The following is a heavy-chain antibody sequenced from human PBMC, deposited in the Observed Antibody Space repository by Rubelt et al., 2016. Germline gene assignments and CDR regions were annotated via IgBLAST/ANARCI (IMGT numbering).Heavy chain of an antibody. D-gene: IGHD3-22*01. CDR1: GFTFSNAW. CDR3: TTDRYYYDSSGFPWFDP. J-gene: IGHJ5*02. CDR2: ITSKTDGGTT. Sequence: SLRLSCAASGFTFSNAWMSWVRQAPGKGLEWVGRITSKTDGGTTDYAAPVKGRFTISRDDSKNTLYLQMNSLKTEDTAVYYCTTDRYYYDSSGFPWFDPWGQGTLVTVSS. V-gene: IGHV3-15*01.